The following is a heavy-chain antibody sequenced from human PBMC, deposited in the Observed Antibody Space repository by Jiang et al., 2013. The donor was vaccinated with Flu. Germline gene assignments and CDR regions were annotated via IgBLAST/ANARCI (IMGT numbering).Heavy chain of an antibody. CDR3: ARDSVRPTPRLDY. D-gene: IGHD2-15*01. CDR1: GFTFHNYG. CDR2: VFYDGNKK. V-gene: IGHV3-33*01. J-gene: IGHJ4*02. Sequence: GGGVVQPGRSLRLSCSASGFTFHNYGMHWVRQAPGKGLDWVAVVFYDGNKKYYGDSVRGRFTISRDNSKNTVYLQMNNLRADDTAVYYCARDSVRPTPRLDYWGQGTLVTVSS.